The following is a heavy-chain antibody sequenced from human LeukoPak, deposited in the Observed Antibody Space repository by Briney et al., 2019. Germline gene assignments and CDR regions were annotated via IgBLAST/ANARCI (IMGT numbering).Heavy chain of an antibody. D-gene: IGHD1-14*01. Sequence: GGSLRLSCAASGFTFNNIWMHWVRQAPGKGLVWVSRVNNKGTETIYADSVKGRFTISRDNARNTLYLQMSSLRAEDTAVYYCARTTAAFDIWGQGTMVTVSS. CDR2: VNNKGTET. V-gene: IGHV3-74*01. CDR1: GFTFNNIW. J-gene: IGHJ3*02. CDR3: ARTTAAFDI.